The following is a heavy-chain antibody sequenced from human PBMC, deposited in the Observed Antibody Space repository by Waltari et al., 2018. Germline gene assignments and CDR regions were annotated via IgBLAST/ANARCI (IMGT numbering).Heavy chain of an antibody. CDR1: GGTFSSYA. V-gene: IGHV1-69*12. CDR3: AISGWYGGEH. Sequence: QVQLVQSGAEVKKPGSSVTVSCKASGGTFSSYAISWVRQAPGQGLDWMGGVIPIFGTANYAQKCKGRVTITADESTSTAYMELSSLRSEDTAVYYCAISGWYGGEHWGQGTLVTVSS. D-gene: IGHD6-19*01. J-gene: IGHJ1*01. CDR2: VIPIFGTA.